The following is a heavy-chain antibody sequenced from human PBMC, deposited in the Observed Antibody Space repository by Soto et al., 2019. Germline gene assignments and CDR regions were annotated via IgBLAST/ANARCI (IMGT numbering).Heavy chain of an antibody. CDR3: APYDSSGSLYNGMDV. J-gene: IGHJ6*02. V-gene: IGHV3-21*01. D-gene: IGHD3-22*01. CDR1: GFTFSSYS. Sequence: EVQLVESGGGLVKPGGSLRLSCAASGFTFSSYSMNWVRQAPGKGLEWVSSISSSSSYIYYADSVKGQFTISRDNAKNSLYLQMNSLRAEDTAVYYWAPYDSSGSLYNGMDVWGQGTTVTVSS. CDR2: ISSSSSYI.